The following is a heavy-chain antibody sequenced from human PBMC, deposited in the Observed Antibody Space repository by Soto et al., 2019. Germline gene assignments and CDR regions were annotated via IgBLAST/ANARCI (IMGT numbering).Heavy chain of an antibody. CDR1: GYTFTSYG. D-gene: IGHD3-3*01. CDR2: ISAYNGNT. Sequence: ASVKVSCKASGYTFTSYGISWVRQAPGQGLEWMGWISAYNGNTNYAQKLQGRVTMTTDTSTSTAYMELRSLRSDDTAVYYCARAGYYDFWSGSEFDPWGQGTLVTVSS. J-gene: IGHJ5*02. V-gene: IGHV1-18*01. CDR3: ARAGYYDFWSGSEFDP.